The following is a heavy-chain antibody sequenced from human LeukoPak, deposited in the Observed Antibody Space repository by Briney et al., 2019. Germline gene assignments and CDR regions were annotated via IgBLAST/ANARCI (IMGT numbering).Heavy chain of an antibody. CDR1: GGSFSGYL. D-gene: IGHD5-12*01. CDR3: ARHGARGYSGYDFYYYYGMDV. J-gene: IGHJ6*02. CDR2: STYSGST. Sequence: SETLSLACAVHGGSFSGYLWSWIRQSPGKGLEWIGESTYSGSTNYNPSLKSRVTISVDTSKNQFSLKLSSVTAADTAVYYCARHGARGYSGYDFYYYYGMDVWGQGTTVTVSS. V-gene: IGHV4-34*01.